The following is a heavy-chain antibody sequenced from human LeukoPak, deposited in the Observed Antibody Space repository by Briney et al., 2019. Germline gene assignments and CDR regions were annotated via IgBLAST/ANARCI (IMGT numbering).Heavy chain of an antibody. CDR2: IIPIFGTA. D-gene: IGHD6-6*01. V-gene: IGHV1-69*13. J-gene: IGHJ6*02. CDR3: ARGRYSSSINSMDV. Sequence: ASVKVSCKAFGGTFSSYTISWVRQAPGQGLGWMGGIIPIFGTANYAQKFQGRVTITADESTSTAYMELSSLRSEDTAVYYCARGRYSSSINSMDVWGQGTTVTVSS. CDR1: GGTFSSYT.